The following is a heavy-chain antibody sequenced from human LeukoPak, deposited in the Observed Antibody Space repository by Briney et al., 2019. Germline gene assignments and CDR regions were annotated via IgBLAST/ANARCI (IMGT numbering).Heavy chain of an antibody. CDR1: GYTFTGYY. J-gene: IGHJ5*02. CDR3: ARDLLRFVNWFDP. Sequence: ASVKVSCKASGYTFTGYYMHWVRQAPGQGLEWMGWINPNSGGTNYAQKFQGRVTMTRDTSISTAYMELSRLRSDDTAVYYCARDLLRFVNWFDPWGQGTLVTVSS. CDR2: INPNSGGT. V-gene: IGHV1-2*02. D-gene: IGHD3-10*01.